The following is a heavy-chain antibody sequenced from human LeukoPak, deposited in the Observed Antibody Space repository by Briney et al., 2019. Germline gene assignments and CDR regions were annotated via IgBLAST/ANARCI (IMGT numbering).Heavy chain of an antibody. CDR3: ARLEHSRDGGRGYLHH. CDR1: GGSISTGYYF. Sequence: SETLSLTCTVSGGSISTGYYFWSWMPQPPGKGLEWIGSVDYGGSTYCTPSLESRVTISVDTPQNLFSLNLSSVTAADMAVYSCARLEHSRDGGRGYLHHGGQGTLVIVSS. V-gene: IGHV4-39*02. CDR2: VDYGGST. J-gene: IGHJ1*01. D-gene: IGHD4-23*01.